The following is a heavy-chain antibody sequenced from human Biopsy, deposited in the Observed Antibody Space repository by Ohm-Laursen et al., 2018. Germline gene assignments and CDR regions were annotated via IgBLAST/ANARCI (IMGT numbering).Heavy chain of an antibody. Sequence: SLRLSCAASGFSFSNYGMHWVRQAPGKGLEWVAAISYDGSKTDYGDSVKGRLNISRDNSKNTLDLQMSSLRVEDTAVYFCAKDKGTFNFYYYGMDVWGQGATVTVSS. J-gene: IGHJ6*02. CDR1: GFSFSNYG. V-gene: IGHV3-30*18. CDR3: AKDKGTFNFYYYGMDV. D-gene: IGHD2/OR15-2a*01. CDR2: ISYDGSKT.